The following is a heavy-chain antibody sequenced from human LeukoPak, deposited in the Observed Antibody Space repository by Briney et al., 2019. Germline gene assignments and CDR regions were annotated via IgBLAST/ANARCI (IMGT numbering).Heavy chain of an antibody. J-gene: IGHJ4*02. CDR2: IHNSGRT. CDR3: ARHGTISSESYFDY. V-gene: IGHV4-59*08. D-gene: IGHD1-14*01. CDR1: GGSVSSYY. Sequence: SETLSLTCSVSGGSVSSYYWSWIRQSPGKGLEGIGYIHNSGRTNYNPSLKSRVTGFVDTAKNQVSLRLSSVTAADTAVYYCARHGTISSESYFDYWGQGALVTVSS.